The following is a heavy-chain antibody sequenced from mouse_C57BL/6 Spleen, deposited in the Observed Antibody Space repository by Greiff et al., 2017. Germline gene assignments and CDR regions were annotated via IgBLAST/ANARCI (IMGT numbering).Heavy chain of an antibody. CDR3: ARSADYHDY. V-gene: IGHV1-26*01. CDR2: INPKNGGT. Sequence: VQLQQSGPELVKPGASVKISCKASGYTFTDYYMNWVKQTHGKSLEWIGDINPKNGGTSYNQKFKGKATLTVDKSSSTAYMELRSLTSADSAVYYCARSADYHDYWGQGTTLTVSS. CDR1: GYTFTDYY. D-gene: IGHD2-4*01. J-gene: IGHJ2*01.